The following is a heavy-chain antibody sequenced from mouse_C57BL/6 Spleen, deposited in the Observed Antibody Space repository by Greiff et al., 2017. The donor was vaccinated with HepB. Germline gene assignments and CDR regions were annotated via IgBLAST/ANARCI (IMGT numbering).Heavy chain of an antibody. V-gene: IGHV1-61*01. J-gene: IGHJ3*01. D-gene: IGHD2-5*01. CDR1: GYTFTSYW. Sequence: QVQLQQPGAELVRPGSSVKLSCKASGYTFTSYWMDWVKQRPGQGLEWIGNIYPSDSETHYNQKFKDKATLTVDKSSSTAYMQLSSLTSEDSAVYYWASGDYSNSAWFAYWGQGTLVTVSA. CDR3: ASGDYSNSAWFAY. CDR2: IYPSDSET.